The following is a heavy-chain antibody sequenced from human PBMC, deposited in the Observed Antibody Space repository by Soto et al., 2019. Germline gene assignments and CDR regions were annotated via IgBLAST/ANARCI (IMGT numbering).Heavy chain of an antibody. J-gene: IGHJ6*02. CDR2: ISFDGGNK. CDR3: AREERSQTGTTYYSYGMDV. Sequence: QVQLVESGGGVVQPGRSLRLSCAASGFTFRNYAMHWVRQAPGKGLEWVADISFDGGNKHYADSVKGRFTISRDNSGNTLFLQMNSLRAEDTTVYYCAREERSQTGTTYYSYGMDVWGQGTTVTVSS. D-gene: IGHD1-1*01. CDR1: GFTFRNYA. V-gene: IGHV3-30-3*01.